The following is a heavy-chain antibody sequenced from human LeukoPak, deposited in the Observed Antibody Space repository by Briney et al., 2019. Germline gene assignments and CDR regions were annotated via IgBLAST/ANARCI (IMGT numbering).Heavy chain of an antibody. Sequence: ASVKVSCKASGGTFTSYGISWVRQAPGQGLEWMGWISAYNGNTNYAQKLQGRVTMTTDTSTSTAYMELRSLRSDDTAVYYCARETPYQLLSYYYYYGMDVWGQGTTVTVSS. V-gene: IGHV1-18*01. CDR3: ARETPYQLLSYYYYYGMDV. CDR2: ISAYNGNT. CDR1: GGTFTSYG. J-gene: IGHJ6*02. D-gene: IGHD2-2*01.